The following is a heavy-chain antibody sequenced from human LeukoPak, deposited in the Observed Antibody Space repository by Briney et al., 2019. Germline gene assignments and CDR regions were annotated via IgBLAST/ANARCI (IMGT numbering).Heavy chain of an antibody. V-gene: IGHV1-46*01. CDR3: ARGLMIVVVIYGAFDI. J-gene: IGHJ3*02. CDR2: INPSGGST. CDR1: GYTFTSYY. Sequence: ASVKVSCKASGYTFTSYYMHLVRQAPGQGLEWMGIINPSGGSTSYAQKFQGRVTMTRDTSTSTVYMELSSLRSEDTAVYYCARGLMIVVVIYGAFDIWGQGTMVTVSS. D-gene: IGHD3-22*01.